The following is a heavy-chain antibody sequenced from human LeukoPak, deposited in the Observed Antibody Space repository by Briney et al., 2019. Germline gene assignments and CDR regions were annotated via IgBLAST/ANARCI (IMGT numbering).Heavy chain of an antibody. CDR2: ISSDGSNK. CDR1: GFTFNSHG. CDR3: AKGCSSGGSCYYFDY. V-gene: IGHV3-30*18. Sequence: GGSLRLSCAASGFTFNSHGMHWVRQAPGKGLDWVAIISSDGSNKVYADSVKGRFTISRDNSKNTLYLRMNSLRAEDTAVYYCAKGCSSGGSCYYFDYWGQGTLVTVSS. D-gene: IGHD2-15*01. J-gene: IGHJ4*02.